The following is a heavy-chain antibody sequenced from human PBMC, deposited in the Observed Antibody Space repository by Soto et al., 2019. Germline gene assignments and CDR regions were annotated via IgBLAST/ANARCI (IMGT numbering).Heavy chain of an antibody. CDR3: ARDFCMVRAAVGLDV. CDR1: VDSIDTYY. J-gene: IGHJ6*02. CDR2: IYYSGST. Sequence: QVQLQESGPGLVKPSETLSLTCTFSVDSIDTYYWSWIRQPPGKGLEWIGYIYYSGSTNYNPSLKSRVAISLDKSRDRFSLRLPSVTAADMAVYYCARDFCMVRAAVGLDVWCQGTTGTVSS. V-gene: IGHV4-59*01. D-gene: IGHD3-10*01.